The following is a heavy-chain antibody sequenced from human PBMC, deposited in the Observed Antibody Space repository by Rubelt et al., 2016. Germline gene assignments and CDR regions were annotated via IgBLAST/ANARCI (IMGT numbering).Heavy chain of an antibody. CDR3: AKDRVGSWFSLDY. Sequence: SRGGLVQPWGSLRVSCAASGFTFSRYAMNWVRQAPGKGLEWVAAISGSGGSTFYADSVKGRFTISRDNSKNTLYLQMNSLRAEDTAVYYCAKDRVGSWFSLDYWGQGTLVTVST. D-gene: IGHD6-13*01. V-gene: IGHV3-23*01. CDR2: ISGSGGST. J-gene: IGHJ4*02. CDR1: GFTFSRYA.